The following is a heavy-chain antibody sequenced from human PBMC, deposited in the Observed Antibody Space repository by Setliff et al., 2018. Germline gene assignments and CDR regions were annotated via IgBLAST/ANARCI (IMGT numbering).Heavy chain of an antibody. CDR1: GGSVTSHY. V-gene: IGHV4-59*02. J-gene: IGHJ4*02. CDR2: IFYSGDT. CDR3: ARDRSYYASGSFTKWFDY. Sequence: TSETLSLTCAVSGGSVTSHYWSWIRQPPGKGLEWIGFIFYSGDTNSNPSPKSRVTMSVDTSKNQFSLKLNSVTAADTATYYCARDRSYYASGSFTKWFDYWGQGALVTVSS. D-gene: IGHD3-10*01.